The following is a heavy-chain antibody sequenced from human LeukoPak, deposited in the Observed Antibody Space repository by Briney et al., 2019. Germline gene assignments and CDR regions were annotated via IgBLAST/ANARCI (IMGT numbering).Heavy chain of an antibody. J-gene: IGHJ5*02. V-gene: IGHV4-59*01. Sequence: SETLSLTCTVSGGSISSYYWSWIRQPPGKGLEWIGYIYYSGSTNYNPSLKSRVTISVDTSKNQFSLKLSSVTAADTAVYYCARQYSSSSGWFDPWGQGTLVTVSS. CDR1: GGSISSYY. D-gene: IGHD6-6*01. CDR2: IYYSGST. CDR3: ARQYSSSSGWFDP.